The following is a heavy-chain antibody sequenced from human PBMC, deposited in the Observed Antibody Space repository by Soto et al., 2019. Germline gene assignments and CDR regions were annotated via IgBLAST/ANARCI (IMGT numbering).Heavy chain of an antibody. CDR1: GYTFTSYH. Sequence: QAQLDQSGTEVKRPGSSVKVSCRASGYTFTSYHISWVRQAPGQGLEWMGWVNAIDEHTNYSQKFQNRVIMTSDRFTDTADMELTSLTYDDTALYYCARNLYGRAFDIWGQGTMVTVSP. CDR3: ARNLYGRAFDI. J-gene: IGHJ3*02. CDR2: VNAIDEHT. D-gene: IGHD2-8*01. V-gene: IGHV1-18*04.